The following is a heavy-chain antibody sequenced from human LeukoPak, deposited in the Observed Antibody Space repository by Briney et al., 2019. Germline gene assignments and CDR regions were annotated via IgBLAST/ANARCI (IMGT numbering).Heavy chain of an antibody. CDR2: ISSSSSYI. CDR1: GFTFSSYR. J-gene: IGHJ4*02. V-gene: IGHV3-21*01. D-gene: IGHD3-10*01. Sequence: GSLRLSCAASGFTFSSYRRNWVRQAPGKGLEWVSSISSSSSYIYYADSVKGRFTISRDNAKNSLYLQMNSLRAEDTAVYYCARDFGSGGIVGFDYWGQGTLVTVSS. CDR3: ARDFGSGGIVGFDY.